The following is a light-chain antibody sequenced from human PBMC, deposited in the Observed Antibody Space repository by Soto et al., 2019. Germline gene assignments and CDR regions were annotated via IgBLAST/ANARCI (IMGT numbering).Light chain of an antibody. CDR1: QNINNC. J-gene: IGKJ2*01. Sequence: DIQMTQSPSSLSASIGDRVTITCRASQNINNCLNWYQQKPGKAPKLLIYAASSLQSGVPSRFSGSGSGTDFTVTISRMQLEDFGTYYCHQSFSTPYTFGKGTKLEIK. CDR2: AAS. V-gene: IGKV1-39*01. CDR3: HQSFSTPYT.